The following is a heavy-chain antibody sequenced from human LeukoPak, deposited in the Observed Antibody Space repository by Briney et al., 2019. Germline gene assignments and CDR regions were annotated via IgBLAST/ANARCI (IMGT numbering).Heavy chain of an antibody. CDR2: IYYSGST. V-gene: IGHV4-59*01. D-gene: IGHD4-17*01. CDR1: GGSISSYY. CDR3: ARGPSDYGDYEFDY. Sequence: PSETLSLTCTVSGGSISSYYWSWIRQSPGKGLEWIGYIYYSGSTNYNPSLKSRVTISVDTSKNQFSLKLSSVTAADTAVYYCARGPSDYGDYEFDYWGQGTLVTVSS. J-gene: IGHJ4*02.